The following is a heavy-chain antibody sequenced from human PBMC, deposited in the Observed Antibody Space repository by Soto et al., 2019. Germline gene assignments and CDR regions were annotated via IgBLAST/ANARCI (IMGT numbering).Heavy chain of an antibody. D-gene: IGHD3-22*01. Sequence: QVVLQESGPGLVKPSETLSLTCSVSGRSITSYYWSWVRQPPGKGLEWIGYIYDNGITSQNPSLTSRVTMSADTSQNQCSLKLTSVTGADTAVYYCARTYDSNGYANEFDSWGQGILVTVTS. V-gene: IGHV4-59*12. J-gene: IGHJ4*02. CDR2: IYDNGIT. CDR1: GRSITSYY. CDR3: ARTYDSNGYANEFDS.